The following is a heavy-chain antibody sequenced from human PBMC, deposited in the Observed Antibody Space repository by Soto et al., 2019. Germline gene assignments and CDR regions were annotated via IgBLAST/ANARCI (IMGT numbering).Heavy chain of an antibody. CDR1: GYTFTSYA. Sequence: ASVKVSCKASGYTFTSYAMHWVRQAPGQRLEWMGRINASIGITNYSQKFQGRVTITTDTSTSTAYMELSSLRSEDTAVYYCARAYCSGGSCNWFDPWGQGTLVTVSS. V-gene: IGHV1-3*01. J-gene: IGHJ5*02. D-gene: IGHD2-15*01. CDR3: ARAYCSGGSCNWFDP. CDR2: INASIGIT.